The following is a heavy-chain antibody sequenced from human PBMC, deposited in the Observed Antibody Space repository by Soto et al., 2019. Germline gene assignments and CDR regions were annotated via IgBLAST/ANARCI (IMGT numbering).Heavy chain of an antibody. D-gene: IGHD3-10*01. J-gene: IGHJ3*02. CDR3: ASQRERKSGKDGFDI. CDR1: GFTFSSYW. Sequence: PGGSLRLSCAASGFTFSSYWMSWVRQAPGKGLEWVANIRQDGSEKYYVDSVKGRFTISRDNAKNSLYLQMNSLRAEDTAVYYCASQRERKSGKDGFDIWGQGTMVTVSS. V-gene: IGHV3-7*01. CDR2: IRQDGSEK.